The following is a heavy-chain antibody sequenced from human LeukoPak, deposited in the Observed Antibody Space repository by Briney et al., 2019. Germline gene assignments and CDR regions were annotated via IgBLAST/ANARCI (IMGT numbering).Heavy chain of an antibody. V-gene: IGHV4-59*01. D-gene: IGHD6-19*01. CDR1: GGSISSYY. Sequence: SETLSLTCTVSGGSISSYYWSWIRQPPGKGLEWIGYIYYSGSTNYNPSLKSRVTISVDTSKNRFSLKLSSVSAADTAVYYCASPAVAGTEPYYFDYWGQGTLVTVSS. J-gene: IGHJ4*02. CDR2: IYYSGST. CDR3: ASPAVAGTEPYYFDY.